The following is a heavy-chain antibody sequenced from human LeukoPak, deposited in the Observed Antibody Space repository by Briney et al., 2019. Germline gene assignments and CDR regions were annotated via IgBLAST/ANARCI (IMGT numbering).Heavy chain of an antibody. V-gene: IGHV1-18*01. Sequence: ASVKVSCKASGYTFTSYGISWVRQAPGQGLEWMGWISAYNGNTNYAQKLQGRVTMTRNTSISTAYMELSSLRSEDTAVYYCARSGILIRGVHTLSRHTPYYYYYMDVWGKGTTVTISS. D-gene: IGHD3-10*01. CDR1: GYTFTSYG. CDR3: ARSGILIRGVHTLSRHTPYYYYYMDV. CDR2: ISAYNGNT. J-gene: IGHJ6*03.